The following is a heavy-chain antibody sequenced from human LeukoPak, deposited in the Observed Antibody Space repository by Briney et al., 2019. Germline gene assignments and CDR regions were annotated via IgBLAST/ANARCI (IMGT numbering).Heavy chain of an antibody. CDR1: GGSFSGYY. CDR2: INHSGST. D-gene: IGHD3-22*01. Sequence: SETLSLTCAVYGGSFSGYYWSWIRQPPGKGLERIGEINHSGSTNYNPSLKSRVTISVDTSKNQFSMKLSSVTAADTAVYYCARGLVVIRYFDYWGQGTLVTVSS. CDR3: ARGLVVIRYFDY. J-gene: IGHJ4*02. V-gene: IGHV4-34*01.